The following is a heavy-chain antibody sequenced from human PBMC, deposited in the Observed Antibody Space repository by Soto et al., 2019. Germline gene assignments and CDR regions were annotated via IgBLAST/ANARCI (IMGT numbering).Heavy chain of an antibody. D-gene: IGHD6-19*01. CDR1: GFTVSSNY. CDR2: IYSGGST. Sequence: EVQLVESGGGLVQPGGSLRLSCAASGFTVSSNYMSWVRQAPGKGLEWVSVIYSGGSTYYADSVKGRFTISRDNSKNTLYLQMNSLSAEDTAVYYCARMYSSGWYVLDYWGQGTLVTVSS. CDR3: ARMYSSGWYVLDY. V-gene: IGHV3-66*01. J-gene: IGHJ4*02.